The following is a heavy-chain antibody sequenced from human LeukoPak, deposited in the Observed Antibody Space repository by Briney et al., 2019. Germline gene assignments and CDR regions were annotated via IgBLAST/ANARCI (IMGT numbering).Heavy chain of an antibody. CDR2: IYYSGTI. V-gene: IGHV4-59*11. CDR1: GGSITGHY. CDR3: ARGEDYKSSRFDP. Sequence: SETLSLTCSVSGGSITGHYWNWIRQPPGKGLEWIGYIYYSGTIKYNPSLESRVTISVDTSKNQFSLILSSVTAADTAVYYCARGEDYKSSRFDPWGQGTLVTVSS. J-gene: IGHJ5*02. D-gene: IGHD4-11*01.